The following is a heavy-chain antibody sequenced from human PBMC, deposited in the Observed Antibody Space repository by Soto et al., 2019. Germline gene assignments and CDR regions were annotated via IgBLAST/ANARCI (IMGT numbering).Heavy chain of an antibody. CDR1: GGSISSGGYY. V-gene: IGHV4-31*03. Sequence: LSLTFTVSGGSISSGGYYWSWIRQHPGKGLEWIGYIYYSGSTYYNPSLKSRVTISVDTSKNQFSLKLSSVTAADTAVYYCARVVVVAASENWFDPWGQGTLVTVSS. D-gene: IGHD2-15*01. J-gene: IGHJ5*02. CDR3: ARVVVVAASENWFDP. CDR2: IYYSGST.